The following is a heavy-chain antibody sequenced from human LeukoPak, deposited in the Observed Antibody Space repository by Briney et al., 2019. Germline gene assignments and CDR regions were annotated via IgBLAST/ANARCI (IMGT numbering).Heavy chain of an antibody. J-gene: IGHJ6*03. CDR3: ASFGYCTSTSCPAYYYYYMDV. Sequence: GGSLRLSCAASGFTFSSYWMSWVRQAPGKGLEWVANIKQDGSEKYYVDSVKGRFTISRDNAKNSLYLQMNSLRAEDTAVYYCASFGYCTSTSCPAYYYYYMDVWGKGTTVTVSS. V-gene: IGHV3-7*01. CDR1: GFTFSSYW. D-gene: IGHD2-2*03. CDR2: IKQDGSEK.